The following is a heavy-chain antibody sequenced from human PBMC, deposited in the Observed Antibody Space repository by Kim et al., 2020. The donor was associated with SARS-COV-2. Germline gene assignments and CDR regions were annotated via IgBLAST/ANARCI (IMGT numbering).Heavy chain of an antibody. J-gene: IGHJ6*02. CDR2: IYTSGST. CDR1: GGSISSYY. V-gene: IGHV4-4*07. CDR3: ARTMGYIRGYYYYGMDV. Sequence: SETLSLTCTVSGGSISSYYWSWIRQPAGKGLEWIGRIYTSGSTNYNPSLKSRVTMSVDTSKNQFSLKLSSVTAADTAVYYCARTMGYIRGYYYYGMDVWGQGTTDTVSS. D-gene: IGHD6-13*01.